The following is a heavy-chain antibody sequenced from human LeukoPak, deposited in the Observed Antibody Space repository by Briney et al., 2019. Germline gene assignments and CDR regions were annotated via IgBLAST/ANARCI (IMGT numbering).Heavy chain of an antibody. V-gene: IGHV3-7*01. CDR1: GFTFNSYW. J-gene: IGHJ5*01. D-gene: IGHD2-2*01. CDR2: IRQDGNEK. Sequence: GGSLRLSCAASGFTFNSYWMSWVRQAPGKGLEWVANIRQDGNEKYYVDSVKGRFSISRDNAKNSLYLQMNSLRAEDTARYYCARDPIKRVSCFSDSWGLGTLVTVTS. CDR3: ARDPIKRVSCFSDS.